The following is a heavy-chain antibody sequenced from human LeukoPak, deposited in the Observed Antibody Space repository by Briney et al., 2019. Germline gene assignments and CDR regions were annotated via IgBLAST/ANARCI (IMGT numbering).Heavy chain of an antibody. Sequence: SETLSLTCAVYGGSFSGYYWSWIRQPPGKGLEWIGEINHSGSTTYNPSLKSRVTISGDTSENQFSLKVNSVTAADTAVYFCAREGASVTNFDYWGQGTLVTVSP. CDR1: GGSFSGYY. CDR3: AREGASVTNFDY. V-gene: IGHV4-34*01. J-gene: IGHJ4*02. D-gene: IGHD1-26*01. CDR2: INHSGST.